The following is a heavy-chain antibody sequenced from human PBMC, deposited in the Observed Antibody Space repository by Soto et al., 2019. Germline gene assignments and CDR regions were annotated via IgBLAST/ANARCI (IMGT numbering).Heavy chain of an antibody. CDR1: GGSFSGYY. CDR2: INHSGST. V-gene: IGHV4-34*01. CDR3: ARASIYCSGGSCYGPMGNWFDP. Sequence: QVQLQQWGAGLLKPSETLSLTCAVYGGSFSGYYWSWIRQPPGKGLEWIGEINHSGSTNYNPSLKSRFTISVDTAKNQFSLKLSSVTAADTAVYYCARASIYCSGGSCYGPMGNWFDPWGQGTLVTVSS. J-gene: IGHJ5*02. D-gene: IGHD2-15*01.